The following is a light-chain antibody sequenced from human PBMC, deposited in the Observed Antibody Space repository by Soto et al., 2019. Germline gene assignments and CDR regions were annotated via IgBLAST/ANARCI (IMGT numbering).Light chain of an antibody. Sequence: QSVLTQSPSVSGALGQRVTISCTGRRSNIGTRYDVHWYQQLPGTAPKLLIYANSNRPSGVPDRFSGSKSGTSASLAITGLQAEDEADYYCQSYDTSLSAWVFAGGTKLTVL. V-gene: IGLV1-40*01. CDR1: RSNIGTRYD. J-gene: IGLJ3*02. CDR2: ANS. CDR3: QSYDTSLSAWV.